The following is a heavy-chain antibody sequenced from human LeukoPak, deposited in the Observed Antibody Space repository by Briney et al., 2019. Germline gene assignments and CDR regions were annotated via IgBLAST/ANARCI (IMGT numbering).Heavy chain of an antibody. V-gene: IGHV4-30-4*02. CDR1: GGSISSGDYY. CDR2: IYYSGST. J-gene: IGHJ4*02. D-gene: IGHD3-3*01. Sequence: SETLSLTCTVSGGSISSGDYYWSWIRQPPGKGLEWIGYIYYSGSTYYNPSLKSRVTISVDTSKNQFSLKLSSVTAADTAVYYCASAYDFWSGYENWGQGTLVTVSS. CDR3: ASAYDFWSGYEN.